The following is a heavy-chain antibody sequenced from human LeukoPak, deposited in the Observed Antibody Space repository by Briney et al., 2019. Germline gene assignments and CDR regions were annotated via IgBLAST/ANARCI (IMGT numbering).Heavy chain of an antibody. CDR1: GGSISSGGYS. CDR3: ARDLDGYREFDY. CDR2: IYHSGST. V-gene: IGHV4-30-2*01. D-gene: IGHD5-24*01. J-gene: IGHJ4*02. Sequence: PSETLSLTCAVSGGSISSGGYSWSWLRQPPGKGLEWIGYIYHSGSTYYNPSLKSRVTISVDRSKNQFSLKLSSVTAADTAVYHCARDLDGYREFDYWGQGTLVTVSS.